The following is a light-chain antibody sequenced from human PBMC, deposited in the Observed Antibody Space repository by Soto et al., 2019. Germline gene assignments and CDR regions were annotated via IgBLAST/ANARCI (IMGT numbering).Light chain of an antibody. CDR1: QNVATN. Sequence: VMTQSPANLSVSPGEGVTLFCRASQNVATNLAWYQLKPGQAPRLLIHASSTRAAGIPGTLSGSGSGTQFSLTISSVQSEDSAVYCCQEYYHWGLSFGGGTKVEI. CDR2: ASS. J-gene: IGKJ4*01. V-gene: IGKV3D-15*01. CDR3: QEYYHWGLS.